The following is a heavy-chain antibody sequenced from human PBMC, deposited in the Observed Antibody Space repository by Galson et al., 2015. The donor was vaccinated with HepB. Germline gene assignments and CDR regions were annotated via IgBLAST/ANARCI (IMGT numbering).Heavy chain of an antibody. Sequence: SLRLSCAASGFTFSSYSMNWVRQAPGKGLVWVSRINSDGSSTSYADSVKGRFTISRDNAKNTLYLQMNSLRAEDTAVYYCARDRVAAASDYWGQGTLVTVSS. V-gene: IGHV3-74*01. J-gene: IGHJ4*02. CDR1: GFTFSSYS. D-gene: IGHD6-13*01. CDR3: ARDRVAAASDY. CDR2: INSDGSST.